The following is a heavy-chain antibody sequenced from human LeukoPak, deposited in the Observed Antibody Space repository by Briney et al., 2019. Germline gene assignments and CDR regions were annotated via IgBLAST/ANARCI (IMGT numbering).Heavy chain of an antibody. D-gene: IGHD5-18*01. Sequence: GGSLRLSCAASGFTFSSYEMNWVRQAPGKGLEWVAVISYDGSNKYYADSVKGRFTISSDNSKNTLYLQMNSLRAEDTAVYYCAKVPYTAMVTKNYYYGMDVWGKGTTVTVSS. CDR2: ISYDGSNK. J-gene: IGHJ6*04. CDR1: GFTFSSYE. V-gene: IGHV3-30*18. CDR3: AKVPYTAMVTKNYYYGMDV.